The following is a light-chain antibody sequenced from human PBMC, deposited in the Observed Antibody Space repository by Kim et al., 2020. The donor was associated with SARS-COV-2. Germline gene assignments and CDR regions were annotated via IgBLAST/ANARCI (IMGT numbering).Light chain of an antibody. CDR2: PNN. V-gene: IGLV1-40*01. CDR3: QSYDISLSGSKV. CDR1: RSNIGAPYD. Sequence: VTISCTGSRSNIGAPYDVHWYQQLPGTAPKLLIYPNNNRPSGVPDRFSGSKSGTSASLAITGLQAEDEADYYCQSYDISLSGSKVFGGGTQLTVL. J-gene: IGLJ3*02.